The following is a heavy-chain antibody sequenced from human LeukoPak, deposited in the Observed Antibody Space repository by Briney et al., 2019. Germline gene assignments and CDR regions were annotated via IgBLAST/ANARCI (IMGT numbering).Heavy chain of an antibody. CDR3: ARAEWHGMGV. CDR1: GYTFTNYY. D-gene: IGHD3-3*01. CDR2: VNPSGGST. J-gene: IGHJ6*02. Sequence: ASVKVSCKASGYTFTNYYMHWVRQAPGQGLEWMGIVNPSGGSTSYAQKFQGRGTMTRDTSTTTVYMELSSLRSEDTAVYYCARAEWHGMGVWGQGTTVTVSS. V-gene: IGHV1-46*01.